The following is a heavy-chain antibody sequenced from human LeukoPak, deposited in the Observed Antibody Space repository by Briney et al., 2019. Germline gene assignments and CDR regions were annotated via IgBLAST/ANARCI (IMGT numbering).Heavy chain of an antibody. CDR3: ARHRRYCSSTSCWQHYYYYMDV. V-gene: IGHV4-38-2*02. Sequence: PSETLSLTCTVSGYSISSGYYWGWIRQPPGKGLGWIGSIYHSGSTYYNPSLKSRVTISVDTSKDQFSLKLSSVTAADTAVYYCARHRRYCSSTSCWQHYYYYMDVWGKGTTVTVSS. J-gene: IGHJ6*03. D-gene: IGHD2-2*01. CDR2: IYHSGST. CDR1: GYSISSGYY.